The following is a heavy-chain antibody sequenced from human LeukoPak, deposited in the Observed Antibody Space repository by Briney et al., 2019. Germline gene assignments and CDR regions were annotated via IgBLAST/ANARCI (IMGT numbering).Heavy chain of an antibody. CDR2: IYTSGST. CDR1: GGSISSGSYY. CDR3: ASSDGQPPRFDSSYDVFDY. D-gene: IGHD5-12*01. J-gene: IGHJ4*02. Sequence: SETLSLTCTVSGGSISSGSYYWSWLRQPAGKGLEWIGRIYTSGSTNYNPSLKSRVTISVDTSKNQFSLKLSSVTAADTAVYYCASSDGQPPRFDSSYDVFDYWGQGTLVTVSS. V-gene: IGHV4-61*02.